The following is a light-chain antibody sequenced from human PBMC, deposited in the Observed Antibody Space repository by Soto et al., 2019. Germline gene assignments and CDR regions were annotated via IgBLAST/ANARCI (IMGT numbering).Light chain of an antibody. CDR1: QSVSSSH. Sequence: ETVMTQSPATLSVSPGERATLSCRASQSVSSSHLAWYQHKPGQAPRLLMFRTSSRATGFPARFSGSGSGTEFNLTISSLQSEDFAVYYCQQYNNWPPTFGQGTRLEIK. CDR2: RTS. CDR3: QQYNNWPPT. J-gene: IGKJ5*01. V-gene: IGKV3-15*01.